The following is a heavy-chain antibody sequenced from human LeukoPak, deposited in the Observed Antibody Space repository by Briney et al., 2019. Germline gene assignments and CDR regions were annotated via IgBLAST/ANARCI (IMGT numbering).Heavy chain of an antibody. D-gene: IGHD5/OR15-5a*01. CDR1: GGSISSGSYY. V-gene: IGHV4-39*01. Sequence: SETLSLTCTVSGGSISSGSYYWGWIRQPPGKGLEWIGSVYHSGSTTTNPSLRSRATISVDTSKNQISLRLTSVTAADTAMYYCARQDFKDSLRVSAINWFDPWGQGALVTVSS. CDR2: VYHSGST. CDR3: ARQDFKDSLRVSAINWFDP. J-gene: IGHJ5*02.